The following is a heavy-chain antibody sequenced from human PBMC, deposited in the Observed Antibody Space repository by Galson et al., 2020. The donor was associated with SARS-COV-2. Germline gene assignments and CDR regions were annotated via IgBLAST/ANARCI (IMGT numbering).Heavy chain of an antibody. Sequence: GESLKISCAASRFISFSGYAMGWVRQAPGKGLESVSVISGRGDSTYYADSVRGRFTISRDNDNNIFHLQMDSLRVDDTAVYHCVTGGLSRTVWGTYRSSSYRSGNFFDNWGQGTLVTVSA. D-gene: IGHD3-16*02. CDR3: VTGGLSRTVWGTYRSSSYRSGNFFDN. CDR1: RFISFSGYA. CDR2: ISGRGDST. J-gene: IGHJ4*02. V-gene: IGHV3-23*01.